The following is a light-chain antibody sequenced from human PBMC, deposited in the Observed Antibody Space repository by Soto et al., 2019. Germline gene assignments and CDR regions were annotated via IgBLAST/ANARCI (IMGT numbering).Light chain of an antibody. J-gene: IGLJ1*01. CDR3: NSYTGTSALV. Sequence: QSALPQPASVSGSPGQSITISCPGTSSDVGSYKYVSWYQQHPGQAPKLMIYSVSNRPSGVSDRFYGSKSGNTASLTISGLQAEDEADYYCNSYTGTSALVFGTGTKVTVL. CDR2: SVS. V-gene: IGLV2-14*01. CDR1: SSDVGSYKY.